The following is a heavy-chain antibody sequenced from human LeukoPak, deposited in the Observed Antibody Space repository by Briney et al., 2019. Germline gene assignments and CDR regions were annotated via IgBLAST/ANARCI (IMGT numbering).Heavy chain of an antibody. D-gene: IGHD4-11*01. CDR2: ISSSSSYI. V-gene: IGHV3-21*04. CDR3: AKERATTTSFDY. Sequence: GGSLRLSCAASGFTFSSYSMNWVRQAPGKGLEWVSSISSSSSYIYYADSVKGRFTISRDNAKNSLYLQMNSLRAEDTAVYFCAKERATTTSFDYWGQGTLVTVPS. CDR1: GFTFSSYS. J-gene: IGHJ4*02.